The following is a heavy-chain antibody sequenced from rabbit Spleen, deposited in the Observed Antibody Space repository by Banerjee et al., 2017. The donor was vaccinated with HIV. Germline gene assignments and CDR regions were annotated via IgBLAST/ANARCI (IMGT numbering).Heavy chain of an antibody. CDR2: IEGGGSAFT. CDR3: ARETYSSGWCL. CDR1: GVSFSSDQY. V-gene: IGHV1S40*01. Sequence: QSLEESGGDLVKPGASLTLTCTASGVSFSSDQYMCWVRQAPGKGLEWIACIEGGGSAFTYFASWAKGRFTISKTSSTTVTLQMTSLTAADTATYFCARETYSSGWCLWGPGTLVTVS. J-gene: IGHJ4*01. D-gene: IGHD4-1*01.